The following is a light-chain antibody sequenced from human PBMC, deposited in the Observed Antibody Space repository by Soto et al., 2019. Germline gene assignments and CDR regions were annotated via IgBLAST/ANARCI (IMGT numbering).Light chain of an antibody. V-gene: IGLV2-14*03. CDR1: SSDVGGYNY. CDR2: DVS. J-gene: IGLJ1*01. CDR3: NSYTSSSTYV. Sequence: QSALTQPASVSGSPGQSIAISCTGTSSDVGGYNYVTWYQQHPGKAPKLVIYDVSNRPSGVSDRFSGSKSGNTASLTISGLQAEDEGDYYCNSYTSSSTYVFGTGTKVTVL.